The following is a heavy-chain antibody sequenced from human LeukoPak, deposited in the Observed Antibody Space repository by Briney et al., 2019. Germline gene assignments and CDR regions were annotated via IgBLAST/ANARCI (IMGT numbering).Heavy chain of an antibody. V-gene: IGHV3-9*01. CDR2: ISWNSGSI. D-gene: IGHD6-13*01. CDR3: ARDRIEQQRTLGRSTNYYSYYYMDV. CDR1: GFTFNNYA. Sequence: GGSLRLSCAASGFTFNNYAMHWVRQAPGKGLEWVSGISWNSGSIGYADSVKGRFTISRDNAKNSLYLQMSSLRAEDTAVYYCARDRIEQQRTLGRSTNYYSYYYMDVWGKGTTVTVSS. J-gene: IGHJ6*03.